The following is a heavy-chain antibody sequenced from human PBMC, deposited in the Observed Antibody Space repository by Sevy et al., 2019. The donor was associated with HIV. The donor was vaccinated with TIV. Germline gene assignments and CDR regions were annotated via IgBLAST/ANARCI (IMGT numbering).Heavy chain of an antibody. CDR3: ARLHSANWSAFDI. V-gene: IGHV4-61*02. D-gene: IGHD1-1*01. Sequence: SETLSLTCTVSGGPIGSDSYYWSWIRQPAGKGPEWIGRVHTSGTTNLNPSLKSQVTISIDTSKNLYSLELSSVTAADTAVYFCARLHSANWSAFDIWGQGTMVTVSS. CDR2: VHTSGTT. J-gene: IGHJ3*02. CDR1: GGPIGSDSYY.